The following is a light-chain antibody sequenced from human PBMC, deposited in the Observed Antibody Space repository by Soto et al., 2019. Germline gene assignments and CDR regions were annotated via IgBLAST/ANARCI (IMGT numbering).Light chain of an antibody. CDR3: CSYAGSSTHYV. CDR1: KSDVRRYNL. CDR2: EVS. J-gene: IGLJ1*01. Sequence: QAALTQTASVSGSPGQSITISCTGTKSDVRRYNLVSWYHQHPGKAPKLMIYEVSKRPSGVSNRFSGSKSGNTASLTISGFQAEDEADYYCCSYAGSSTHYVFGTGTKVTVL. V-gene: IGLV2-23*02.